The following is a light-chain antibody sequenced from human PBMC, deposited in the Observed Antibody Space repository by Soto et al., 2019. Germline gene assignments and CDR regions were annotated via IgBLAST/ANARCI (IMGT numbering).Light chain of an antibody. J-gene: IGLJ2*01. CDR1: SSNIGSNT. Sequence: QSVLTQPPSASGTPGQRVTISCSGSSSNIGSNTVNWYQQLPGTAPKLLIYRNNQRPSGVRDRFSGSKSGTSASLAISGLQSEDEADYYCAAWDDSLNGGVFGGGTKLTVL. CDR2: RNN. CDR3: AAWDDSLNGGV. V-gene: IGLV1-44*01.